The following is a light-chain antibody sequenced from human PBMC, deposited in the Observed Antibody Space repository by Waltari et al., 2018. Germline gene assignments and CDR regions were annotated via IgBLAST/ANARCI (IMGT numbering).Light chain of an antibody. CDR3: CSYAGSSTFVV. J-gene: IGLJ2*01. V-gene: IGLV2-23*02. Sequence: QSALTQPASVSASPGQSITIPCPGTSTAGGTYNLVSWYQQHPGKAPKLMIYEVSKRPSGVSNRFSGSKSGNTASLTISGLQAEDEADYYCCSYAGSSTFVVFGGGTKLTVL. CDR2: EVS. CDR1: STAGGTYNL.